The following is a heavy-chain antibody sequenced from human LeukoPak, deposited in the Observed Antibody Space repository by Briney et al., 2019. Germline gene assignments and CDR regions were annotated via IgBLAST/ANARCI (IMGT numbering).Heavy chain of an antibody. Sequence: SVKVSCKASGGTFSSYAISWVRQAPGQGLEWMGRIIPILGIANYAQKFQGRVTITTDESTSTAYMELSSLRSEDTAVYYCARGHIVVVPAAIPPAGDYYYYYMDVWGKGTTVTVSS. J-gene: IGHJ6*03. CDR1: GGTFSSYA. D-gene: IGHD2-2*02. CDR3: ARGHIVVVPAAIPPAGDYYYYYMDV. CDR2: IIPILGIA. V-gene: IGHV1-69*04.